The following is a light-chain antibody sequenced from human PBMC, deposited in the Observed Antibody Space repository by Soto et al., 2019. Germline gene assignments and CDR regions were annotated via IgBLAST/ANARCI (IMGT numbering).Light chain of an antibody. Sequence: QSVLTQPRSVSGSPGQSVTISCTGTSSDVGGYNYVSWYQQHPGKAPKLMIYDVSKRPSGVPDRFSGSKSGNTASLTISGLQAEDEADYYCCSYKVFGGGTKLTDL. CDR3: CSYKV. V-gene: IGLV2-11*01. CDR2: DVS. CDR1: SSDVGGYNY. J-gene: IGLJ3*02.